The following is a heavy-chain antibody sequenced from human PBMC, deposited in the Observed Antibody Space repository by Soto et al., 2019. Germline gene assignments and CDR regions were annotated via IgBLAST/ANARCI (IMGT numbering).Heavy chain of an antibody. CDR3: ARAENERAGICSPPAY. D-gene: IGHD2-15*01. Sequence: TLSLTCTVSGGSISSGDYYWSWIRQPPGKGLEWIGYIYYSGSTYYNPSLKSRVTISVDTSKNQFSLKLSSVTAADTAVYYCARAENERAGICSPPAYWGQGPLVPVSA. J-gene: IGHJ4*02. CDR1: GGSISSGDYY. V-gene: IGHV4-30-4*01. CDR2: IYYSGST.